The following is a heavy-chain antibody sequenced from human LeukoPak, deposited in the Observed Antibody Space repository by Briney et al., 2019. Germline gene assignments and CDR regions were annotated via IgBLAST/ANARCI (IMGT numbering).Heavy chain of an antibody. CDR1: GYTFTGYY. V-gene: IGHV1-2*02. D-gene: IGHD2-15*01. CDR3: ARVFVLLDCSGGSCYFSSQYAHDWDAFDI. Sequence: GASVKVSCKASGYTFTGYYMHWVRQAPGQGLEWMGWINPNSGGTNYAQKFQGRVTMTRDTSISTAYMELSRLRSDDTAVYYCARVFVLLDCSGGSCYFSSQYAHDWDAFDIWGQGTMVTVSS. J-gene: IGHJ3*02. CDR2: INPNSGGT.